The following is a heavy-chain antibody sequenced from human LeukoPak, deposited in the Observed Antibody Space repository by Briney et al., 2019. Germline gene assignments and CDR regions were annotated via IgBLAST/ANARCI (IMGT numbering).Heavy chain of an antibody. CDR2: INPNSGGT. CDR1: GYTFTGYY. CDR3: ARGIRIVVVPAAIRFDY. Sequence: ASVKVSCEASGYTFTGYYMHWVRQAPGQGLEWMGWINPNSGGTNYAQKFQGRVTMTRDTSISTAYMELSRLRSDDTAVYYCARGIRIVVVPAAIRFDYWGQGTLVTVSS. D-gene: IGHD2-2*02. J-gene: IGHJ4*02. V-gene: IGHV1-2*02.